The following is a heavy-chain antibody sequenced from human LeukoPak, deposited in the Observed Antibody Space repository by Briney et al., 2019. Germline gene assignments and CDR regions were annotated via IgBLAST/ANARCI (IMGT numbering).Heavy chain of an antibody. CDR3: AKDSRDGYNFGWFDP. CDR1: GFTFSSYA. Sequence: PGGSLRLSCAASGFTFSSYAMSWVRQAPGKGLEWVSAISGSGGSTYYADSVKGRITISRDNSKNTLYLQMNRLRAEDTAVYYCAKDSRDGYNFGWFDPWGQGTLVTVSS. D-gene: IGHD5-24*01. CDR2: ISGSGGST. V-gene: IGHV3-23*01. J-gene: IGHJ5*02.